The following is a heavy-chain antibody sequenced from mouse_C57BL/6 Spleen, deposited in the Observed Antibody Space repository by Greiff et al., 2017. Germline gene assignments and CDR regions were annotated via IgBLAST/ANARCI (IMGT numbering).Heavy chain of an antibody. CDR2: ISSGSSTI. V-gene: IGHV5-17*01. J-gene: IGHJ4*01. D-gene: IGHD1-1*01. CDR1: GFTFSDYG. Sequence: EVMLVESGGGLVKPGGSLKLSCAASGFTFSDYGMHWVRQAPEKGLEWVAYISSGSSTIYYADTVKGRFTISRDNAKNTLFLQMTSLRSEDTAMYYCARGYYGSRGYMDYWGQGTSVTVSS. CDR3: ARGYYGSRGYMDY.